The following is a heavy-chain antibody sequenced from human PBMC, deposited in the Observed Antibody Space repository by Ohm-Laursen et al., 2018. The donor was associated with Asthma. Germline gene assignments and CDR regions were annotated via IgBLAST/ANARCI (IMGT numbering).Heavy chain of an antibody. D-gene: IGHD3/OR15-3a*01. CDR3: ARDVMDWYPPALDF. Sequence: SLRLSCAASGFTFRSYAMHWVRQAPGKGLEWLAVISYDSSLKYYADSVNGRFTISRDDFKSTLYLQMNSLRADDTALYYCARDVMDWYPPALDFWGQGSLVTVSS. CDR1: GFTFRSYA. CDR2: ISYDSSLK. V-gene: IGHV3-30-3*01. J-gene: IGHJ4*02.